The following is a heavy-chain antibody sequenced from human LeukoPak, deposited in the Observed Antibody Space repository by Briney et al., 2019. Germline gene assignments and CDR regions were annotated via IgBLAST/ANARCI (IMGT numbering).Heavy chain of an antibody. CDR2: ISGSGTTI. Sequence: GGSLRLSCAASGFTFSSYEMNWVRQAPGKGLEWVSYISGSGTTIYYPDSVKGRFTISRDNAKNSLYLQMNSLRAEDTAVYYCARRKGGSSRHFDYWGQRTLVTVSS. J-gene: IGHJ4*02. CDR1: GFTFSSYE. D-gene: IGHD1-26*01. V-gene: IGHV3-48*03. CDR3: ARRKGGSSRHFDY.